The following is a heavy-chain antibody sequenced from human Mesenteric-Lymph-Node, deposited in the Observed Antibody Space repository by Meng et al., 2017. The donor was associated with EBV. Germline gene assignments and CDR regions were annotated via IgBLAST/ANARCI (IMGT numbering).Heavy chain of an antibody. CDR1: GDSVSNGDYS. Sequence: QVHLQEPGSGLVEPSQTLSLTCAVSGDSVSNGDYSWSWIRQPSGKGLEWIGHIYHSGPSYYNPSLRSRVSISLDRAKNEFSLMLNSVTAADTAFYYCARSFNGDWPFFDLWGRGTLVTVSS. CDR3: ARSFNGDWPFFDL. CDR2: IYHSGPS. J-gene: IGHJ2*01. D-gene: IGHD4-17*01. V-gene: IGHV4-30-2*01.